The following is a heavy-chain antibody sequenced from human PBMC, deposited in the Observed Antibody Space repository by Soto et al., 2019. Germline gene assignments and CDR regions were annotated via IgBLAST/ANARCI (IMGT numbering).Heavy chain of an antibody. J-gene: IGHJ4*02. CDR1: GFTFDDYT. D-gene: IGHD2-15*01. CDR2: ISWDGGST. V-gene: IGHV3-43*01. Sequence: EVQLVESGGVVVQPGGSLRLSCAASGFTFDDYTMHWVRQAPGKGLEWVSLISWDGGSTYYVDSVKGRFTISRDNSKNSLYLQMNSLRTEDTALYYCAVGAALDYWGQGTLVTVSS. CDR3: AVGAALDY.